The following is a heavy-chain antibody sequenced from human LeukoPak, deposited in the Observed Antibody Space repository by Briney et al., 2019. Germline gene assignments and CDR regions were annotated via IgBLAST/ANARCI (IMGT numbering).Heavy chain of an antibody. D-gene: IGHD1-26*01. CDR3: AKDQGGSYYYYYYMDV. V-gene: IGHV3-30*02. CDR1: GFSFSSSD. Sequence: GGSLRLSCVASGFSFSSSDMSWVRQAPGKGLEWVAFIRYDGSNKYYADSVKGRFTISRDNSKNTLYLQMNSLRAEDTAVYYCAKDQGGSYYYYYYMDVWGKGTTVTISS. CDR2: IRYDGSNK. J-gene: IGHJ6*03.